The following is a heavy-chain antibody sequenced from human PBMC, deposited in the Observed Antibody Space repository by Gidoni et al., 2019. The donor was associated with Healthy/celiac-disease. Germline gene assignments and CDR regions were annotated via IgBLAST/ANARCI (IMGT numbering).Heavy chain of an antibody. V-gene: IGHV3-23*01. CDR3: AKLSGSYSFDY. CDR2: IGGRGGST. D-gene: IGHD1-26*01. CDR1: GFTFSSYA. Sequence: EVQLLESGGGLVQPGGSLRLSFAASGFTFSSYAMSWVRQAPGKGLAWVSAIGGRGGSTYYADSVKGRFTISRDNSKNTLYLQMNSLRAEDTAVYYCAKLSGSYSFDYWGQGTLVTVSS. J-gene: IGHJ4*02.